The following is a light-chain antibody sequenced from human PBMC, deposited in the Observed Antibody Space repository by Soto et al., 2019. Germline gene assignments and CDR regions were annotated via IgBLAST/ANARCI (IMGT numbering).Light chain of an antibody. CDR3: AAWDDSLSGDYV. CDR2: RNN. Sequence: QSVLTQPPSASGTPGQRVTISCSGSSSNIGSNYVYWHQQLPGTAPKLLIYRNNQRPSGVPDRFSGSKSGTSASLAISGLRSEDEADYYCAAWDDSLSGDYVFGTGTKVTVL. CDR1: SSNIGSNY. V-gene: IGLV1-47*01. J-gene: IGLJ1*01.